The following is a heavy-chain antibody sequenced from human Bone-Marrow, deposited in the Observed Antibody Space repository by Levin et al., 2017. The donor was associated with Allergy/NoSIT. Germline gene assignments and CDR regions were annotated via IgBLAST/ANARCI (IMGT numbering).Heavy chain of an antibody. Sequence: GESLKISCKISGYTFTSSDIQWVRQAPGQGLEWMGWINQNSGDTAYAQQFQDRLTMTRDTSITTVYMELTSLRSEDTAVYYCARHKTKLELGTLSDYGLDVWGQGTTVTVSS. CDR3: ARHKTKLELGTLSDYGLDV. CDR1: GYTFTSSD. D-gene: IGHD1-7*01. J-gene: IGHJ6*02. CDR2: INQNSGDT. V-gene: IGHV1-8*02.